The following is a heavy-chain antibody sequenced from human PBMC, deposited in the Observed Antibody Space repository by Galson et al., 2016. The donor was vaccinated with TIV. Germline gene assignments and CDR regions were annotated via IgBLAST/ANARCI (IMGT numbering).Heavy chain of an antibody. CDR1: GDSVSSDSAA. CDR2: TYYRSRWYY. V-gene: IGHV6-1*01. J-gene: IGHJ3*02. Sequence: CAISGDSVSSDSAAWNWVRQSPSRGLEWLGRTYYRSRWYYDYNVSVKSRITINPDTSKNQFSLQLNSVTPEDTAVYYCTRAAGKNGASCYPTCETFDIWGQGTMVTVSS. D-gene: IGHD2-2*01. CDR3: TRAAGKNGASCYPTCETFDI.